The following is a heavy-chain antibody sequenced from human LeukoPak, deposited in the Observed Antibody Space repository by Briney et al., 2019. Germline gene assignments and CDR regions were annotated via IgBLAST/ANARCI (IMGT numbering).Heavy chain of an antibody. J-gene: IGHJ4*02. CDR2: IAYTGST. Sequence: SETLSLTCTVSDGSISSYYWSWIRQPPGKGLEWIGYIAYTGSTSYNPSLNSRVTISVDTSKNQFSLNLTSVTAADTAVYYCARARSYYGDYSHLDYCDQGALVTVSS. CDR1: DGSISSYY. CDR3: ARARSYYGDYSHLDY. D-gene: IGHD4-17*01. V-gene: IGHV4-59*01.